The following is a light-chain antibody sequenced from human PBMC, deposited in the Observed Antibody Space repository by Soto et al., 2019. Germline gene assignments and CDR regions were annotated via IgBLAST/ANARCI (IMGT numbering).Light chain of an antibody. Sequence: DIQMTQSPSSLSASVGDRVTITCRASQSISSYLNWYQQKPGKAPKLLIYAPFSLQSGVPSRFSGSGYDTDFPLTISSLQPEDFATYFCQQSYSTPPTFGQGTKLEIK. CDR1: QSISSY. CDR2: APF. V-gene: IGKV1-39*01. J-gene: IGKJ2*01. CDR3: QQSYSTPPT.